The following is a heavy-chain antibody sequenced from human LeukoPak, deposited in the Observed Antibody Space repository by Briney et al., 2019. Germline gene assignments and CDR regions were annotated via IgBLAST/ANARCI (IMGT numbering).Heavy chain of an antibody. V-gene: IGHV5-51*01. D-gene: IGHD6-6*01. Sequence: GESLKISCKGSGYSFTSYWIGWVRQMPGKGLEWMGIFYPGDSDTRYSPSFQGQVTISVDKSISTAYLRWSSLKASDTAIYYCARPVTPYSTSFGAFDIWGQGTMVSVSS. CDR3: ARPVTPYSTSFGAFDI. J-gene: IGHJ3*02. CDR2: FYPGDSDT. CDR1: GYSFTSYW.